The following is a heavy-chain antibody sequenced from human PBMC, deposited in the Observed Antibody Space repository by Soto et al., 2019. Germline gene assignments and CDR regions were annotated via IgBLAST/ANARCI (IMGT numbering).Heavy chain of an antibody. D-gene: IGHD5-18*01. CDR3: ARDLIQPDGYYYYGMDV. Sequence: GGSLRLSCAASGFTFSSYSMNWVRQAPGKGLEWVSSISSSSSYIYYADSVKGRFTISRDNAKNSLYLQMNSLRAEDTAVYYCARDLIQPDGYYYYGMDVWGQGTTVTVSS. CDR1: GFTFSSYS. CDR2: ISSSSSYI. V-gene: IGHV3-21*01. J-gene: IGHJ6*02.